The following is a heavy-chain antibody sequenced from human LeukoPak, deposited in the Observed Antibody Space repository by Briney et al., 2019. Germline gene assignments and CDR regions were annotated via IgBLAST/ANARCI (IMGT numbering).Heavy chain of an antibody. D-gene: IGHD3-3*01. CDR1: GYTFTSYG. J-gene: IGHJ6*02. CDR3: AREQLRFLEWLPSLSYGMDV. CDR2: ISAYNGNT. V-gene: IGHV1-18*01. Sequence: ASVKVSCKASGYTFTSYGISWVRQAPGQGLEWMGWISAYNGNTNYAQKLQGRVTMTTDTSTSTAYMELRSLRSDDTAVYYCAREQLRFLEWLPSLSYGMDVWGQGATVAVSS.